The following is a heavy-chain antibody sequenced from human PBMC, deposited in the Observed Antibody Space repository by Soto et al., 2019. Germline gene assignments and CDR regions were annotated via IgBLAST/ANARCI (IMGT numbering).Heavy chain of an antibody. V-gene: IGHV4-39*01. CDR3: ARRGDYDWYFGL. D-gene: IGHD4-17*01. Sequence: SVTQSLTTTISGGSISTTNCYWVCIRQPTGKGLEWIGTIYDSGSTYYNPSLKSRVTISVDTSKNQFSLKLSSVTAADTAVYYCARRGDYDWYFGLWGRGTLVTVSS. CDR2: IYDSGST. CDR1: GGSISTTNCY. J-gene: IGHJ2*01.